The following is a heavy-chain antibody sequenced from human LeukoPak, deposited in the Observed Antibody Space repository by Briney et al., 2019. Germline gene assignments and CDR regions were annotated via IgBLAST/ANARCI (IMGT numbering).Heavy chain of an antibody. Sequence: PSETLSLTCTVSGGSISSSSYYWGWIRQPPGKGLEWIGSIYYSGSTNYNPSLKSRVTISVDTSKNQFSLKLSSVTAADTAVYYCARQPYYYGSGSYSFFDYWGQGTLVTVSS. CDR1: GGSISSSSYY. J-gene: IGHJ4*02. V-gene: IGHV4-39*01. D-gene: IGHD3-10*01. CDR3: ARQPYYYGSGSYSFFDY. CDR2: IYYSGST.